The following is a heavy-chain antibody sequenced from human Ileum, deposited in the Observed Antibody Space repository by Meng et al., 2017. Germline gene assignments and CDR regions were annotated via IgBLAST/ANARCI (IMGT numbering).Heavy chain of an antibody. J-gene: IGHJ4*02. CDR3: ARRIRGGSYLG. CDR1: GASFTYYY. D-gene: IGHD1-26*01. CDR2: IHYSGST. Sequence: QLQLHESGSGLVKPSQTLSLTCTVSGASFTYYYWNWIHQPPGKGLEWIGEIHYSGSTNYNPSLESRVTISEDTSQKQFSLRLSSVTAADTAVYYCARRIRGGSYLGWGQGTLVTVSS. V-gene: IGHV4-34*09.